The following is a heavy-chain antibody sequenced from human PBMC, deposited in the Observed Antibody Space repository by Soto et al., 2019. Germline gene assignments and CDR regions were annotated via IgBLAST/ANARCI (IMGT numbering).Heavy chain of an antibody. CDR3: AKDHPLDSSGYYYDY. CDR2: ISGSGGST. Sequence: GGSLRLSCAASGFTFSSYAMSWVPQAPGKGLEWVSAISGSGGSTYYADSVKGRFTISRDNSKNTLYLQMNSLRAEDTAVYYCAKDHPLDSSGYYYDYWGQGTLVTVSS. V-gene: IGHV3-23*01. J-gene: IGHJ4*02. CDR1: GFTFSSYA. D-gene: IGHD3-22*01.